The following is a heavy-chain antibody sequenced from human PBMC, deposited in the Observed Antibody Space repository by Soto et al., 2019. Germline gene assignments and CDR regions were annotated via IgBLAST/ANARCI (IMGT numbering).Heavy chain of an antibody. Sequence: SETLSLTCAVYGGSFSGYYWGWIRQAPGKGLEWIGEINHSGSTTYNPSLKSRVTISVDTSKNQFSLKLSSVTAADTAVYYCARGKWEPRFDPWGQGTLVTVSS. V-gene: IGHV4-34*01. J-gene: IGHJ5*02. D-gene: IGHD1-26*01. CDR2: INHSGST. CDR3: ARGKWEPRFDP. CDR1: GGSFSGYY.